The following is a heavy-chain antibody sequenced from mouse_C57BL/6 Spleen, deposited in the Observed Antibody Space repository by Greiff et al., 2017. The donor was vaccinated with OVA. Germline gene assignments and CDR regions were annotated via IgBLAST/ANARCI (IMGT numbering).Heavy chain of an antibody. J-gene: IGHJ4*01. CDR1: GYTFTSYW. CDR3: ARSGYSNYDYYAMDY. D-gene: IGHD2-5*01. V-gene: IGHV1-53*01. CDR2: INPSNGGT. Sequence: VQLQQPGTELVKPGASVKLSCKASGYTFTSYWMHWVKQRPGQGLEWIGNINPSNGGTNYNEKFKSKATLTVDKSSSTAYMQLSSLTSEDSAVYYCARSGYSNYDYYAMDYWGQGTSVTVSS.